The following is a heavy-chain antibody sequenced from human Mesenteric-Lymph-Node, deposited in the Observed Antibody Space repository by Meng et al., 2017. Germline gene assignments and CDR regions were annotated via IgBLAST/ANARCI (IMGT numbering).Heavy chain of an antibody. J-gene: IGHJ4*02. CDR3: AREGGVSGYSYGVLDY. CDR2: IYSGGST. V-gene: IGHV3-53*05. Sequence: GESLKISCAASGFTVSSNYMSWVRQAPGKGLEWVSVIYSGGSTYYADSVKGRFTISRDNSKNTLYLQMNSLRAEDTAVYYCAREGGVSGYSYGVLDYWGQGTLVTVSS. CDR1: GFTVSSNY. D-gene: IGHD5-18*01.